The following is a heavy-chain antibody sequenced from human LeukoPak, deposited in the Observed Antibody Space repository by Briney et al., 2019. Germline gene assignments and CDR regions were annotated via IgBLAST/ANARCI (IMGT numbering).Heavy chain of an antibody. D-gene: IGHD2-21*01. CDR2: ISADNSNT. V-gene: IGHV1-18*01. J-gene: IGHJ5*01. Sequence: ASVKVSCKASGYSFISYGISWVRQAPAQGLEWMGWISADNSNTNYAHRVQGRVTMTTDTSTNTAYMELRSLRSDDTAVYYCARDGGDYPWFDPWGQGTLVTVSS. CDR3: ARDGGDYPWFDP. CDR1: GYSFISYG.